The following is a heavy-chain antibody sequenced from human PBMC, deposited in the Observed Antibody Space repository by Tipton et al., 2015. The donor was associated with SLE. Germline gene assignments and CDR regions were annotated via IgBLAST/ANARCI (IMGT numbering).Heavy chain of an antibody. D-gene: IGHD1-26*01. Sequence: GSLRFSCAASGFTFSSYWMHWVRQAPGKGLVWVSRINSDGGSTSYADSVKGRFTISRDNAKNTLYLQMNSLRAEDTAVYYCARDLSGSRGALFGYWGQGTLVTVSS. J-gene: IGHJ4*02. CDR2: INSDGGST. V-gene: IGHV3-74*01. CDR1: GFTFSSYW. CDR3: ARDLSGSRGALFGY.